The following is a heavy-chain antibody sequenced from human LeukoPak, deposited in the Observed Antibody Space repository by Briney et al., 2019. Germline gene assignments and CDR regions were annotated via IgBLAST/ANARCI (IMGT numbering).Heavy chain of an antibody. J-gene: IGHJ5*02. CDR1: GGSFSGYY. CDR3: ARLGLRQNWFDP. CDR2: INHSGST. Sequence: SETLSLTCAVYGGSFSGYYWSWIRQPPGKGLEWIGEINHSGSTNYNPSLKSRVTISVDTSKNQFSLKLSSVTAADTAVYYCARLGLRQNWFDPWGQGTLVTVSS. D-gene: IGHD4-17*01. V-gene: IGHV4-34*01.